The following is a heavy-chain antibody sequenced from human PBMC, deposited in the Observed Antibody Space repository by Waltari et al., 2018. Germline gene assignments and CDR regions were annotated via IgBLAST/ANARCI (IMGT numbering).Heavy chain of an antibody. V-gene: IGHV3-21*02. CDR3: AREGAEQWVVEDYGMDV. J-gene: IGHJ6*02. CDR1: GFKFSAYA. D-gene: IGHD6-19*01. Sequence: EVQLVESGGGLVKPGGSLRLSWVAPGFKFSAYAMTWVRQAPGKGLEWVSSIGSSSSFMDYADSVRGRFTVSRDNAKNTLYLQMDTLRAEDTAVYYCAREGAEQWVVEDYGMDVWGQGTTVTVSS. CDR2: IGSSSSFM.